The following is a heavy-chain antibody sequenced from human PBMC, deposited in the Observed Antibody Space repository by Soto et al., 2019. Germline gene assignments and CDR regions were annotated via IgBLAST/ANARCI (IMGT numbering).Heavy chain of an antibody. CDR2: INHSGST. J-gene: IGHJ6*02. CDR3: ASLAFHYYYYGMDV. D-gene: IGHD3-3*02. V-gene: IGHV4-34*01. Sequence: PSETLSLTCAVYGGSFSGYYWSWIRQPPGKGLEWIGEINHSGSTNYNPSLKSRVTISVDTSKNQFSLKLSSVTAADTAVYYCASLAFHYYYYGMDVWGQGTTVTVSS. CDR1: GGSFSGYY.